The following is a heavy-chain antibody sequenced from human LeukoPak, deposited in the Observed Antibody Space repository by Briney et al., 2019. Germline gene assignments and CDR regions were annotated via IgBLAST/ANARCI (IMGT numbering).Heavy chain of an antibody. CDR1: GGSISSYY. CDR3: ARDLGGGSPG. J-gene: IGHJ4*02. Sequence: SETLSLTCTVSGGSISSYYWSWIRQPAGRGLEWLGPIYTSGRINYNSSLKSRLTISVDTSKNQFSLELRSVTAADTAVYYCARDLGGGSPGWGQGTLVTVSS. V-gene: IGHV4-4*07. D-gene: IGHD2-15*01. CDR2: IYTSGRI.